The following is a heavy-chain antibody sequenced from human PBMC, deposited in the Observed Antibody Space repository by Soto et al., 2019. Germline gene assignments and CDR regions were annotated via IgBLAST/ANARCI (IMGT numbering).Heavy chain of an antibody. Sequence: EVQLVESGGGLVQPGRSLRLSCAASGFTFEDYAMHWVRQAPGKGLEWVSGISWNSGSIGYAESVKGRFTISRDNDKNSLYLQMNSLRAEDTALYYCAKEAYNQSKYRPRGWFDPWGQGTLVTVSS. CDR2: ISWNSGSI. J-gene: IGHJ5*02. CDR1: GFTFEDYA. V-gene: IGHV3-9*01. D-gene: IGHD1-20*01. CDR3: AKEAYNQSKYRPRGWFDP.